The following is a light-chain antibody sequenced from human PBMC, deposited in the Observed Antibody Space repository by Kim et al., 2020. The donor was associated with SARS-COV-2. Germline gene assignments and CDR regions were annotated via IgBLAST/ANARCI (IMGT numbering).Light chain of an antibody. CDR3: HQHGPSPWT. J-gene: IGKJ1*01. Sequence: PGERATLSCRASQSVSRTSFSGYRRKPGQPPRLLIYGASDRAAGVPDRFSGSGSGTDFTLAISRLEPEDLAVYFCHQHGPSPWTFGQGTKVYIK. CDR2: GAS. V-gene: IGKV3-20*01. CDR1: QSVSRTS.